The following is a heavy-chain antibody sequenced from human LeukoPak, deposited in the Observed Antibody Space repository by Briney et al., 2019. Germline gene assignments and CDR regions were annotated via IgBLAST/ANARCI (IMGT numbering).Heavy chain of an antibody. V-gene: IGHV3-7*01. D-gene: IGHD4-23*01. J-gene: IGHJ3*02. CDR2: IKQDGSEK. CDR3: VRRLGDNYGGNSDAFDI. CDR1: GFIFSTYW. Sequence: GGSLRLSCAASGFIFSTYWMTWVRQAPGKGLEWVANIKQDGSEKYYVDSVKGRFTISRDNAKNSLFLQMNSLRAEDTSVYYCVRRLGDNYGGNSDAFDIWGQGTMVTVSS.